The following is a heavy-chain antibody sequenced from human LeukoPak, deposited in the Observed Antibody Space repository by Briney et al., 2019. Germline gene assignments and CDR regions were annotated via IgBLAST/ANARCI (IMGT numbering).Heavy chain of an antibody. J-gene: IGHJ4*02. D-gene: IGHD3-22*01. V-gene: IGHV3-48*01. Sequence: PGGSLRLSCAASGFTFSSYSMNWVRQAPGKGLEWVSYISSSSSTIYYADSVKGRFTISRDNAKNSLYLQMNSLRAEDTAVYYCARGSSSGYYQTKPKYYFDYWGQGTLVTVSS. CDR2: ISSSSSTI. CDR1: GFTFSSYS. CDR3: ARGSSSGYYQTKPKYYFDY.